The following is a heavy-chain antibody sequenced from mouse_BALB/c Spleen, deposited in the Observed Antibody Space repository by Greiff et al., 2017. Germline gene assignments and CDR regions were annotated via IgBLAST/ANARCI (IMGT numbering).Heavy chain of an antibody. CDR2: IYPGNVNT. V-gene: IGHV1S56*01. J-gene: IGHJ2*01. D-gene: IGHD2-14*01. Sequence: VQLQQSGPELVKPGASVRISCKASGYTFTSYYIHWVKQRPGQGLEWIGWIYPGNVNTKYNEKFKGKATLTADKSSSTAYMQLSSLTSEDSAVYFCARGRYGDYWGQGTTLTVSS. CDR3: ARGRYGDY. CDR1: GYTFTSYY.